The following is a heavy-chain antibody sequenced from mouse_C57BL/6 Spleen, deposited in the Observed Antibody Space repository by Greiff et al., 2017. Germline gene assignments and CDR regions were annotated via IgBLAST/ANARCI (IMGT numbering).Heavy chain of an antibody. Sequence: VQLVESGAELAKPGASVKLSCKASGYTFTSYWMHWVKQRPGQGLEWIGYINPSSGYTKYNQTFKDKATLTADKSSSTAYMQLSSLTYEDSAVYYCATMYYYGSSYIWYFDVWGTGTTVTVSS. D-gene: IGHD1-1*01. V-gene: IGHV1-7*01. CDR3: ATMYYYGSSYIWYFDV. CDR2: INPSSGYT. CDR1: GYTFTSYW. J-gene: IGHJ1*03.